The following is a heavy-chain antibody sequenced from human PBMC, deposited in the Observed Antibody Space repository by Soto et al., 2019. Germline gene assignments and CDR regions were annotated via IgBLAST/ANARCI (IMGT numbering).Heavy chain of an antibody. J-gene: IGHJ6*02. V-gene: IGHV1-3*01. Sequence: ASVKVSCKASGYTFTNYAIHWVRQAPGQRLEWMGWINAGNGKTKYSQNFQGRVTITRDTSASIVYMEVNSLRSEDTALYYCAGGGVRGVITRTRDYYGMDVWGQGTTVTVSS. CDR2: INAGNGKT. CDR1: GYTFTNYA. D-gene: IGHD3-10*01. CDR3: AGGGVRGVITRTRDYYGMDV.